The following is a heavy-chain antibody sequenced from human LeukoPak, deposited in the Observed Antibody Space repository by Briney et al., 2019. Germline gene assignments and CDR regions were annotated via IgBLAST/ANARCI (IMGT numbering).Heavy chain of an antibody. V-gene: IGHV4-59*01. CDR2: IYYSGSN. CDR3: ASTGDDYGDYGFDP. CDR1: GRSISSYY. D-gene: IGHD4-17*01. J-gene: IGHJ5*02. Sequence: PSETLSLPCSVSGRSISSYYWSWIRKPPGKGLEWIGYIYYSGSNNYNPSLKSRVTISVDTSKNQFSLKLSSVTAADTAVYYCASTGDDYGDYGFDPWGQGTLVTVSS.